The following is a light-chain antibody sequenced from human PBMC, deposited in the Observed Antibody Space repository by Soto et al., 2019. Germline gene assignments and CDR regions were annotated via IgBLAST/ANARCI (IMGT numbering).Light chain of an antibody. J-gene: IGKJ1*01. V-gene: IGKV1-5*03. CDR1: ASISSW. CDR3: QQYGA. CDR2: KSS. Sequence: DIQMTQSPSTPSASVGARVTITCRASASISSWLAWYQPRPGKAPKLLIYKSSILENGVPSRFSGGGSGTAFTLTISSLQPDDFETYYCQQYGAFGQGTKVDI.